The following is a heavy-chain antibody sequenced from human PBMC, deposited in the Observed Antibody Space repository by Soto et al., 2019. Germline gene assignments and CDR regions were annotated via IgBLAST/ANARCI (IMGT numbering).Heavy chain of an antibody. CDR3: ARGDYGTGGYPFPYFDY. J-gene: IGHJ4*02. V-gene: IGHV1-2*02. D-gene: IGHD2-8*02. CDR2: INPDSGAT. CDR1: GYSFTGYY. Sequence: HEHLVQSGAEVKRPGASLKVSCKASGYSFTGYYIHWVRQAPGQGLEWMGWINPDSGATNYAQNLQCRVPLTSDTSISTASMDLTSLTADDTAVDYCARGDYGTGGYPFPYFDYWGQGTLVIVSS.